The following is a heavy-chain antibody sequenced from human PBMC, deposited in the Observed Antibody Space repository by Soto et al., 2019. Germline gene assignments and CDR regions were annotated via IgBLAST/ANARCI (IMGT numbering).Heavy chain of an antibody. V-gene: IGHV4-61*01. J-gene: IGHJ5*02. CDR3: ARYDAESGSNKLDP. CDR1: GGSVSSRSHF. CDR2: IYYTGNT. D-gene: IGHD5-12*01. Sequence: QVQLQESGPGVVKPSDTLSVTCTDSGGSVSSRSHFWSWIRQPPGGGLQWIGYIYYTGNTNYSPSLKSRATLSVDTSRNQFSLRLSSVTAADTAIYYCARYDAESGSNKLDPWGQGTLVTVSS.